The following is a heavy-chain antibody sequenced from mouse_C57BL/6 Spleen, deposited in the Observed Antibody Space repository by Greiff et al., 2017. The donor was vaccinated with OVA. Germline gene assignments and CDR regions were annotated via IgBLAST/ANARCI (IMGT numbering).Heavy chain of an antibody. CDR3: TREGIYYDYDGSYWYFDV. CDR1: GFTFSSYA. CDR2: ISSGGDYI. V-gene: IGHV5-9-1*02. J-gene: IGHJ1*03. Sequence: DVMLVESGEGLVKPGGSLKLSCAASGFTFSSYAMSWVRQTPEKRLEWVAYISSGGDYIYYADTVKGRFTISRDNARNTLYLQMSSLKSEDTAMYYCTREGIYYDYDGSYWYFDVWGTGTTVTVSS. D-gene: IGHD2-4*01.